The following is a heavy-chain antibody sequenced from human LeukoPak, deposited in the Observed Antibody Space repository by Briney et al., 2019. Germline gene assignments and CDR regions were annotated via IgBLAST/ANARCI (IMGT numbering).Heavy chain of an antibody. CDR1: GFTFSSYG. CDR3: ARGPSSSGKPGY. Sequence: GGSLRLSCAASGFTFSSYGMHWVRQAPGKGLEWVAVIWYDGSNKYYADSVKGRFTISRDNSKNTLYLQMNSLRAEDTAVYYCARGPSSSGKPGYWGQGTLVTVSS. CDR2: IWYDGSNK. V-gene: IGHV3-33*01. J-gene: IGHJ4*02. D-gene: IGHD1-14*01.